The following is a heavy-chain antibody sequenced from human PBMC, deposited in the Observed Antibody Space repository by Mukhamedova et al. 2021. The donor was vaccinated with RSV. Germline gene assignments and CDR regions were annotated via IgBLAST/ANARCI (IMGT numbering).Heavy chain of an antibody. J-gene: IGHJ6*02. Sequence: IRQAPGKGLEWVSYISTSGGIRYYADSLKGRFTISRDNAKNSLYVQMNNPRAEDTAVYYCARVRGYGLDVWGQGTTVTVSS. CDR3: ARVRGYGLDV. CDR2: ISTSGGIR. V-gene: IGHV3-11*01.